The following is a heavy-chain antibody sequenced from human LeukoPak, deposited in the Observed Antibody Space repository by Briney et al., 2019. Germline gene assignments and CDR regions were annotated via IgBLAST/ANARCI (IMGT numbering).Heavy chain of an antibody. V-gene: IGHV3-23*01. CDR2: ISGSGGST. CDR3: AKDSLQGEVPEY. CDR1: GFTFSSYS. J-gene: IGHJ4*02. Sequence: GGSLRLSCAASGFTFSSYSMNWVRQAPGKGLEWVSAISGSGGSTYYADSVKGRFTISRDNSKNTLYLQMNSLRAEDTAVYYRAKDSLQGEVPEYWGQGTLVTVSS. D-gene: IGHD1-14*01.